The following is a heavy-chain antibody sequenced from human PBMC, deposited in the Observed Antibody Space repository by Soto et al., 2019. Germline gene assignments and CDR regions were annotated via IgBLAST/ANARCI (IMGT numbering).Heavy chain of an antibody. Sequence: QVQLVESGGGVVQPGRSLRLSCAASGFTFSSYGMHWVRQAPGKGLEWVAVTWYDGSNKYHADSVKGRCTIPRDNSKNTLYLPMDSLRVEDTAVYYCARLSSSWSMDVWGQGTTVTVSS. CDR2: TWYDGSNK. V-gene: IGHV3-33*01. D-gene: IGHD6-13*01. CDR1: GFTFSSYG. J-gene: IGHJ6*02. CDR3: ARLSSSWSMDV.